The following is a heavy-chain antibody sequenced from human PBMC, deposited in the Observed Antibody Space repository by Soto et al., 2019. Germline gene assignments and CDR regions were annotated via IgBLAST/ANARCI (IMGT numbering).Heavy chain of an antibody. V-gene: IGHV3-30*18. CDR1: GFTFRFFD. D-gene: IGHD4-4*01. Sequence: AGGSLRLSCETSGFTFRFFDMHWVRQAPGKGLEWVAMISRDGNNKHYGDSVKGRFSISRDNSKNTLYLQMNRLSDDDTAIYYCAKDAYTPFRTTAHDSGGLDHWGRGTLVTVSS. J-gene: IGHJ4*02. CDR3: AKDAYTPFRTTAHDSGGLDH. CDR2: ISRDGNNK.